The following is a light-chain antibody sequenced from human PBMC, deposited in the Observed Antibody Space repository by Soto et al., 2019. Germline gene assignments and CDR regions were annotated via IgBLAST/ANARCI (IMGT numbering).Light chain of an antibody. CDR1: RAISNY. V-gene: IGKV1-27*01. CDR3: QKYDTAPLT. Sequence: DIRVTQSPSSLSASLGDRVSITCRASRAISNYLAWYQQKPGQVPRLLISGASTLHSGVPSRFSGSGSGTDFTLTITRLQPEDIATYFCQKYDTAPLTFGGGTKVEI. J-gene: IGKJ4*01. CDR2: GAS.